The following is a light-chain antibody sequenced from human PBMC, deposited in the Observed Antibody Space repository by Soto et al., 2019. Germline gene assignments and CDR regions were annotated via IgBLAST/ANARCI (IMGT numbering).Light chain of an antibody. CDR2: EVS. Sequence: QSALTQPASVSGSPGQSITISCTGTSSDVGGYNYVSWFQHHPGKAPKLLIYEVSHRPSGVSNRFSGSKSGNTASLTISGLQAEDEADYHCSSYTSSTPPYVFGTGTKVTVL. V-gene: IGLV2-14*01. CDR3: SSYTSSTPPYV. J-gene: IGLJ1*01. CDR1: SSDVGGYNY.